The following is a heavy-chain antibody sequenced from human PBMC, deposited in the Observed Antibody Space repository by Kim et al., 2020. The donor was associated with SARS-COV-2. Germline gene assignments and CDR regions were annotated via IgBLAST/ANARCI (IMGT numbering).Heavy chain of an antibody. J-gene: IGHJ4*02. CDR2: ISYSGGP. CDR3: SRAPIYFDYPGHDY. D-gene: IGHD3-9*01. Sequence: SETLSLTCTVSGDSVTSGTHYWSWIRQRPGKSLEWIGYISYSGGPHYSSSLKSRMTMSVDASTNQFSLRLHSVTAADTAVYYCSRAPIYFDYPGHDYWGQGSLVTVSS. CDR1: GDSVTSGTHY. V-gene: IGHV4-31*03.